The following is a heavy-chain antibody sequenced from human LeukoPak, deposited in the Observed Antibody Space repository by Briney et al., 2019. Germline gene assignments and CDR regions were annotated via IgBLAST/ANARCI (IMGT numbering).Heavy chain of an antibody. Sequence: ASVKVSCKASGYTFTVYYIHWVRQAPGQGLGWMGWINPNSGGTNYAQKFQGRVTMTRDTSISTAYMELSRLRSDDTAVYYCARGSYYHYYYMDVWGKGTTVTVSS. J-gene: IGHJ6*03. CDR2: INPNSGGT. CDR1: GYTFTVYY. CDR3: ARGSYYHYYYMDV. V-gene: IGHV1-2*02.